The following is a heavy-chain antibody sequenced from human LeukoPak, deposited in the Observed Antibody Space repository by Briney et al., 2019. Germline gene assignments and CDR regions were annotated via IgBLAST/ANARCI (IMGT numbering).Heavy chain of an antibody. J-gene: IGHJ4*02. CDR3: ARGTTGTTKFDY. CDR2: ISYDGSNK. V-gene: IGHV3-30-3*01. CDR1: GFTFSSYA. Sequence: PGRSLRLSCAASGFTFSSYAMHWVRQAPGKGLEWVAVISYDGSNKYYADSVKGRFTISRDNSKNTLYLQMNSRRAEGTAVYYCARGTTGTTKFDYWGQGTLVTVSS. D-gene: IGHD1-1*01.